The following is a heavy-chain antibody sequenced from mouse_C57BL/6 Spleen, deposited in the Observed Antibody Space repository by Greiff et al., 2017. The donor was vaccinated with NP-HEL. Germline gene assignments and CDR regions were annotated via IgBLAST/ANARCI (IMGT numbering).Heavy chain of an antibody. CDR2: ISTYYGDA. CDR1: GYTFTDYA. D-gene: IGHD1-1*01. Sequence: QVHVKQSGPELVRPGVSVKISCKGSGYTFTDYAMHWVKQSHAKSLEWIGVISTYYGDASYNQKFKDKATMTVDKSSSTAYMELARLTSEDSAVYYCARLLYGRERVYYFDYWGQGTTLTVSS. V-gene: IGHV1-67*01. J-gene: IGHJ2*01. CDR3: ARLLYGRERVYYFDY.